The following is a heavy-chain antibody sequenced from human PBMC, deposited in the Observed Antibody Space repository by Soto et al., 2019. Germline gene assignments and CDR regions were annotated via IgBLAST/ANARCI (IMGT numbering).Heavy chain of an antibody. CDR3: ARILHTPLVRYFDY. Sequence: QVTLKESGPVLVKPTETLTLTCTVSGFSLNNVRMGVSWIRQPPGKALEWLAHIFSNDEKFHSTSLKSRLTISKDTSKSQVVLTLTNMDPVDTATYYCARILHTPLVRYFDYWGQGTLVTVSS. V-gene: IGHV2-26*01. CDR1: GFSLNNVRMG. CDR2: IFSNDEK. J-gene: IGHJ4*02. D-gene: IGHD6-13*01.